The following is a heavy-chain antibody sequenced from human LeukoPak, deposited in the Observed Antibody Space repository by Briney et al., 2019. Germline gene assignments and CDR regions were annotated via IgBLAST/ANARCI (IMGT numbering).Heavy chain of an antibody. CDR3: ARVWFGASSYYYYYMDV. Sequence: SETLSLICTVSGGSISSSSYYWGWIRQPPGKGLEWIGNIYYSGSTYYNPSLKSRVTISVDTSKNKFSLKLSSVTAADTAVYYCARVWFGASSYYYYYMDVWGKGTTVTVSS. V-gene: IGHV4-39*07. J-gene: IGHJ6*03. D-gene: IGHD3-10*01. CDR1: GGSISSSSYY. CDR2: IYYSGST.